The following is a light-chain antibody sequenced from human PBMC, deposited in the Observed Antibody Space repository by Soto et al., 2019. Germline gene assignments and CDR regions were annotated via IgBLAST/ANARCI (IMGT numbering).Light chain of an antibody. CDR2: AAS. Sequence: SLTISVGDRVTSTYRARQTISGYLNWYQQKPGKAPELLIYAASYLGNGVPSRCSGSGSGTYFTLTITSLQPEDLATYYCQQRDTTPLPFCGVTNVDIK. V-gene: IGKV1-39*01. CDR1: QTISGY. J-gene: IGKJ3*01. CDR3: QQRDTTPLP.